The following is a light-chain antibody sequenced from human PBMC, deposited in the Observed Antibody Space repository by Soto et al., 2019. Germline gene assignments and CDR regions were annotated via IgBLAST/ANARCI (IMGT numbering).Light chain of an antibody. Sequence: EIVLTQSPVTMYLSPGEIATLSCRASQSVRTYLAWYQVKPGQAPRLLSYDASRRASGVPARFRGSGSGTDFTLTISSLEPEDFALYYCQQCNTWPPITFGQGTRLEIK. CDR3: QQCNTWPPIT. J-gene: IGKJ5*01. V-gene: IGKV3-11*01. CDR1: QSVRTY. CDR2: DAS.